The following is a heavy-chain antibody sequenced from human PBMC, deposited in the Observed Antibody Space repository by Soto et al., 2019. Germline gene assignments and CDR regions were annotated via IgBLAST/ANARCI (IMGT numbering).Heavy chain of an antibody. CDR1: GFAFSNYA. CDR3: TKDRHNWNQGFFDS. D-gene: IGHD1-20*01. CDR2: ISPTSDIT. Sequence: GGSLRLSCAASGFAFSNYAMTWVRQAPGKGLVWVSAISPTSDITFYADSVKGRFTISRDNSRNTLYLQIDNLRAEDTAVYSCTKDRHNWNQGFFDSWGQGTLVTVSS. J-gene: IGHJ4*02. V-gene: IGHV3-23*01.